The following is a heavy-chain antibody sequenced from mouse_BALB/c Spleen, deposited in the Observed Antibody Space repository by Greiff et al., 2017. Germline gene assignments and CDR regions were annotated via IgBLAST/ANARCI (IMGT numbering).Heavy chain of an antibody. CDR2: INSNGGST. CDR3: AREDYGSRGDYFDY. Sequence: EVQGVESGGGLVQPGGSLKLSCAASGFTFSSYYMSWVRQTPEKRLELVAAINSNGGSTYYPDTVKGRFTISRDNAKNTLYLQMSSLKSEDTALYYCAREDYGSRGDYFDYWGQGTTLTVSS. D-gene: IGHD1-1*01. J-gene: IGHJ2*01. V-gene: IGHV5-6-2*01. CDR1: GFTFSSYY.